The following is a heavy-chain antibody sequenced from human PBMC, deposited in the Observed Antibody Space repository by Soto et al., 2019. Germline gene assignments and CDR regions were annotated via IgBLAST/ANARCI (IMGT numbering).Heavy chain of an antibody. V-gene: IGHV3-30-3*01. CDR3: ARGVEAVGGLEAFAI. CDR2: ISYDGGNK. Sequence: QVQLVESGGGVVQPGRSLRLSCAASRFTFSSYAMHWVRQAPGKGLERVAVISYDGGNKYYADSVKGRFTISRDNSKNNLYLQMNSRRAEDTAGYYCARGVEAVGGLEAFAIWGQGTMVTVSS. D-gene: IGHD6-13*01. J-gene: IGHJ3*02. CDR1: RFTFSSYA.